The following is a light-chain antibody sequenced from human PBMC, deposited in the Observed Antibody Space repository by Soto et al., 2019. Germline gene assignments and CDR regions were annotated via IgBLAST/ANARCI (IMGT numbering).Light chain of an antibody. CDR2: GAS. Sequence: EIVMTQSPATLSASPGERATLSCRASQSVSSNLAWYQQKPGQAPRLLIYGASTRATGIPARFSGSGSETEFTLTIGSLQSEDLAVYYCHQYNNRPETLGQGTKVDIK. CDR1: QSVSSN. J-gene: IGKJ1*01. V-gene: IGKV3-15*01. CDR3: HQYNNRPET.